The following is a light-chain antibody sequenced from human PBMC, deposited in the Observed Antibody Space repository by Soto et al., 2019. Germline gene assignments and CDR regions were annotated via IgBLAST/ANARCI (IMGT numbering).Light chain of an antibody. CDR3: HQTFTPPLT. Sequence: EIVLTQSPGTLSLSPWERAALSSRASQSVSSSYLAWYQQKPGQAPRLLIYGASSRATGIPDRFSGSGSGTDFTLTISSLQPEDFTTYWCHQTFTPPLTFGGGTKVDIK. V-gene: IGKV3-20*01. CDR1: QSVSSSY. J-gene: IGKJ4*01. CDR2: GAS.